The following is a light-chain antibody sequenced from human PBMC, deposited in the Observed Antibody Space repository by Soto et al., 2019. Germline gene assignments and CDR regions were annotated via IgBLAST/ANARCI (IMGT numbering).Light chain of an antibody. CDR1: SGHSSYI. CDR3: ETWDSNTRV. J-gene: IGLJ2*01. V-gene: IGLV4-60*02. Sequence: QSVLTQSSSASASLGSSVKLTCTLSSGHSSYIIAWHQQQPGKAPRYLMKLEDSGIYNKGSGVPDRFSGSSSGADRYLTISNLQFEDEADYYCETWDSNTRVFGGGTKLTVL. CDR2: LEDSGIY.